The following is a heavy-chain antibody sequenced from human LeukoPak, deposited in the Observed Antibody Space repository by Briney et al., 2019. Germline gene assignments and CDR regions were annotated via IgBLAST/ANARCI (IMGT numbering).Heavy chain of an antibody. J-gene: IGHJ5*02. CDR1: GFTLSSYG. CDR2: ISYGGSNK. V-gene: IGHV3-30*18. Sequence: PGGSLRLSCAASGFTLSSYGMHWVRQAPGKGLEWVAVISYGGSNKYYADSVKGRFTISRDNSKNTLYLQMNSLRAEDTAVYYCAKNLMDYYGPHWFDPWGQGTLVTVSS. CDR3: AKNLMDYYGPHWFDP. D-gene: IGHD3-10*01.